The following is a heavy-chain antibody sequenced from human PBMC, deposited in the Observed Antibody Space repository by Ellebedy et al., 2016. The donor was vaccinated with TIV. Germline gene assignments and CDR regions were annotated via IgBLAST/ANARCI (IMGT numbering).Heavy chain of an antibody. J-gene: IGHJ5*02. CDR3: ARSHQLELRYWFDP. D-gene: IGHD1-7*01. Sequence: ASVKVSXXASGYTFTNYDINWVRQATGQGLEWMGWMNPNSGNTGYAQKFQGRVTMTRNTSISTAYMELSSLRSEDTAVYYCARSHQLELRYWFDPWGQGTLVTVSS. V-gene: IGHV1-8*01. CDR1: GYTFTNYD. CDR2: MNPNSGNT.